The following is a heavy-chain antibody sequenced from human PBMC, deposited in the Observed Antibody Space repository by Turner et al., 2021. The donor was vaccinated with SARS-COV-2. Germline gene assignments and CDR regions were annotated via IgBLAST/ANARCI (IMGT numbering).Heavy chain of an antibody. D-gene: IGHD3-22*01. CDR1: GGTFSSYA. CDR2: IIPILGIA. CDR3: ARVAFYYDSSGYYLDY. Sequence: QVQLVQSGAEVKKPGSSVKVSCKASGGTFSSYAISWVRQAPGQGLEWMGRIIPILGIANYAQKFQGRVTITADKSTSTAYMVLSSLRSEDTAVYYCARVAFYYDSSGYYLDYWGQGTLVTVSS. V-gene: IGHV1-69*04. J-gene: IGHJ4*02.